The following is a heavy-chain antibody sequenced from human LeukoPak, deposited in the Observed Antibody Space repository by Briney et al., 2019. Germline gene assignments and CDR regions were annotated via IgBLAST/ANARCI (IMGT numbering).Heavy chain of an antibody. CDR2: IYYSGST. D-gene: IGHD3-3*01. CDR1: GGSISSSSYY. CDR3: AEHDFWSGYFDY. Sequence: SETLSLTCTVSGGSISSSSYYWGWIRQPPGKGLEWIGSIYYSGSTYYNPSLESRVTISVDTSKNQFSLKLSSVTAADTAVYYCAEHDFWSGYFDYWGQGTLVTVSS. J-gene: IGHJ4*02. V-gene: IGHV4-39*07.